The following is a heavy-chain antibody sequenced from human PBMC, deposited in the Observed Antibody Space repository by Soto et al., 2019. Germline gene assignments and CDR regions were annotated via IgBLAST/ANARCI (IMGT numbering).Heavy chain of an antibody. J-gene: IGHJ6*02. CDR3: ARDQAPRESYYYYYGMDV. CDR2: ISYDGSNK. Sequence: GGSLRLSCAASGFTFSSYAMHWVRQAPCKWLEWVSVISYDGSNKYYADSVKGRFTISRDNSKNTLYLQMNSLRAEDTAVYYCARDQAPRESYYYYYGMDVWGQGTTVTVSS. CDR1: GFTFSSYA. V-gene: IGHV3-30-3*01.